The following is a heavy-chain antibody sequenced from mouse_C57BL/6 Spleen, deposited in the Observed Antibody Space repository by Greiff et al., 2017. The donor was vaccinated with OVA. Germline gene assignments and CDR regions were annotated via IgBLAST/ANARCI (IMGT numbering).Heavy chain of an antibody. V-gene: IGHV1-26*01. Sequence: EVQLQQSGPELVKPGASVKISCKASGYTFTDYYMNWVKQSHGKSLEWIGDINPNNGGTSYNQKFKGKATLTVDKSSSTAYMEIRSLTSEDSAVYYCARRGFDVWGTGTTVTVSS. J-gene: IGHJ1*03. CDR3: ARRGFDV. CDR1: GYTFTDYY. CDR2: INPNNGGT.